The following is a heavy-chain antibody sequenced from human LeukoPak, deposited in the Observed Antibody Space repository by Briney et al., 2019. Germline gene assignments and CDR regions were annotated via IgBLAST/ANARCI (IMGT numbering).Heavy chain of an antibody. Sequence: PSETLFLTCAVCGGSFSGYYWSWIRQPPGKGLEWIGEINHSGSTNYNPSLQSRVTISVDTSKNQFSLKLSSVTAADTAVYYCAKGYYYGSGSYYTPYNWFDPWGQGTLVTVSS. CDR3: AKGYYYGSGSYYTPYNWFDP. V-gene: IGHV4-34*01. J-gene: IGHJ5*02. CDR1: GGSFSGYY. CDR2: INHSGST. D-gene: IGHD3-10*01.